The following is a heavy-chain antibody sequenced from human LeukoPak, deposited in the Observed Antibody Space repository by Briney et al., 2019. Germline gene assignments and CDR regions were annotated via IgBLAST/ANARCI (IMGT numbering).Heavy chain of an antibody. D-gene: IGHD3-9*01. J-gene: IGHJ4*02. CDR3: ARGIYDILTGSGEDFDY. V-gene: IGHV3-48*04. Sequence: GGSLRLSCAASGFTFSSYAMSWVRQAPGKGLEWVSYISSSGSTIYYADSVKGRFTISRDNAKNSLYLQMNSLRAEDTAVYYCARGIYDILTGSGEDFDYWGQGTLVTVSS. CDR2: ISSSGSTI. CDR1: GFTFSSYA.